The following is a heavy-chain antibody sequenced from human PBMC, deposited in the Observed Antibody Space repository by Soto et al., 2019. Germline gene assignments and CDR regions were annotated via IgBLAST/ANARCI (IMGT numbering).Heavy chain of an antibody. CDR2: IWYDGSNK. D-gene: IGHD6-6*01. CDR3: ARDPNEYSSSSPDY. J-gene: IGHJ4*02. V-gene: IGHV3-33*01. CDR1: GFTFSSYG. Sequence: PGGSLRLSCAASGFTFSSYGMHWVRQAPGKGLEWVAVIWYDGSNKYYADSVKGRFTISRDNSKNTLYLQMNSLRAEDTAVYYCARDPNEYSSSSPDYWGQGTLVTVSS.